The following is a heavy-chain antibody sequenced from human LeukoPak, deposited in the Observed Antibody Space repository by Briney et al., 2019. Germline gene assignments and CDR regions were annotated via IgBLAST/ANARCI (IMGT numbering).Heavy chain of an antibody. Sequence: GGSLRLSCAASGFTFSSYGMSWVRQAPGKGLEWVSAISGSGGSTYYADSVKGRFTISRDNAKNSLYLQMNSLRAEDTAVYYCARGAFGAPDYWGQGTLVTVSS. CDR2: ISGSGGST. V-gene: IGHV3-23*01. J-gene: IGHJ4*02. CDR1: GFTFSSYG. D-gene: IGHD3-10*01. CDR3: ARGAFGAPDY.